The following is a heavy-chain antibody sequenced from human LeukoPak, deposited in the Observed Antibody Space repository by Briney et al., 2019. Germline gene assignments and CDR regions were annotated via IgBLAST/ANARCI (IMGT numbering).Heavy chain of an antibody. Sequence: PSETLSLTCTVSGGSVTSGGYYWSWIRQHPKKGLEWIGYVYYTGSTYYNPSLKSRVTISSDTSKNQFSLKVSSVTAADTAVYYCARISAGRYGMDVWGQGTTVSVSS. CDR2: VYYTGST. V-gene: IGHV4-31*03. D-gene: IGHD6-6*01. CDR3: ARISAGRYGMDV. J-gene: IGHJ6*02. CDR1: GGSVTSGGYY.